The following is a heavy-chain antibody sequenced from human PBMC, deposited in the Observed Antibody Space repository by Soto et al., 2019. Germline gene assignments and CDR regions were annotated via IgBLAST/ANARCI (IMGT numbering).Heavy chain of an antibody. CDR3: AHRPRGYAYYFDY. CDR2: IYGDEDK. Sequence: QITLKESGPTLVKPTQTLTLTCPFSGLSLSTRGVAVGWFRQPPGKALEWLALIYGDEDKWYSPSLKSRRTITDATAKDQVVLTMTNMDPGDTATYSFAHRPRGYAYYFDYRGQGTLVTVSS. V-gene: IGHV2-5*02. CDR1: GLSLSTRGVA. D-gene: IGHD5-12*01. J-gene: IGHJ4*02.